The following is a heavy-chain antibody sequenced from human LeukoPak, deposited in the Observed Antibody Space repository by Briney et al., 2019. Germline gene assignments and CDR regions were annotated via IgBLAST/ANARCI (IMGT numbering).Heavy chain of an antibody. Sequence: VASVKVSCKASGYTFTGYYMYWVRQAPGQGLEWMGWINPNSGGTKYAQKFQGWVTMTRDTSISTAYMELSRLRSDDTAVYYCARDPAPATATPHYYYNNMDVWGQGTTVTVSS. D-gene: IGHD2-2*02. J-gene: IGHJ6*02. CDR1: GYTFTGYY. V-gene: IGHV1-2*04. CDR3: ARDPAPATATPHYYYNNMDV. CDR2: INPNSGGT.